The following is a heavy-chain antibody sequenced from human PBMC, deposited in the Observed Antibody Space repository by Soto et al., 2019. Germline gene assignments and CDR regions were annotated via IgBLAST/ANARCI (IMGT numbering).Heavy chain of an antibody. CDR3: ARDPCSSTSCYTTMDYYYYGMDV. Sequence: GGSLRLSCAASGFTFSSYAMHWVRQAPGKGLEWVAVISYGGSNKYYADSVKGRFTISRDNSKNTLYLQMNSLRAEDTAVYYCARDPCSSTSCYTTMDYYYYGMDVWGQGTTVTVSS. V-gene: IGHV3-30-3*01. J-gene: IGHJ6*02. CDR1: GFTFSSYA. D-gene: IGHD2-2*02. CDR2: ISYGGSNK.